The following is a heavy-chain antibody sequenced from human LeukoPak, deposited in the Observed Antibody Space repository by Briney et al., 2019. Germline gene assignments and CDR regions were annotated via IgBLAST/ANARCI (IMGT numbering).Heavy chain of an antibody. J-gene: IGHJ4*02. V-gene: IGHV3-74*01. D-gene: IGHD3-9*01. CDR1: GFTLSSYW. Sequence: GGSLRLSCAASGFTLSSYWMHWVRQAPGKGLVWVSRINSDGSSTIYADSVKGRFTISRDSAKNTLYLQMNSLRAEDTAVYYCARDLTLEMTYYDILTGYPYYFDYWGQGTLVTVSS. CDR2: INSDGSST. CDR3: ARDLTLEMTYYDILTGYPYYFDY.